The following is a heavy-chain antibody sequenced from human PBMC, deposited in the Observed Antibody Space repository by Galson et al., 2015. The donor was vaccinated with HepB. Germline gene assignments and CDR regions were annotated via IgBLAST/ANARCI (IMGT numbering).Heavy chain of an antibody. Sequence: SLRLSCAASGFTFSSYSMNWVRQAPGKGLEWVSYISSSSSTKYYADSVKGRFTISRDNAKNSLYLQMNSLRAEDTAVYYCARSGGTILSRDAFDIWGQGTMVTVSS. J-gene: IGHJ3*02. CDR2: ISSSSSTK. V-gene: IGHV3-48*01. D-gene: IGHD3-10*01. CDR1: GFTFSSYS. CDR3: ARSGGTILSRDAFDI.